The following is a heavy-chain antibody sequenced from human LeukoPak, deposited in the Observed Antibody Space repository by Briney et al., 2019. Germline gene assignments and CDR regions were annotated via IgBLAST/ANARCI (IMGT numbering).Heavy chain of an antibody. D-gene: IGHD2-15*01. CDR2: MNPNSGNT. J-gene: IGHJ5*02. CDR1: GYTFTSYD. CDR3: ARGLGYCSGGSCYSPWFDP. Sequence: GASVKVSCKASGYTFTSYDINWVRQATGQGLEWMGWMNPNSGNTGYAQKFQGRVTITRNTSISTAYMELSSLRSEDTAVYYCARGLGYCSGGSCYSPWFDPWGQGTLVTVSS. V-gene: IGHV1-8*03.